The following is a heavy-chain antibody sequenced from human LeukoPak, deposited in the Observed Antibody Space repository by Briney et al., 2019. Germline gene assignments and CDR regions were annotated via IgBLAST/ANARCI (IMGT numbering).Heavy chain of an antibody. CDR3: AKDGGYSYGSLDY. V-gene: IGHV3-23*01. CDR1: GFTFSSYA. Sequence: GGSLRLSCAASGFTFSSYAMSWVRQAPGKGLEWVSAISGSGGSTYYADSVKGRFTISRDNSKNTLYLQMNSLRAEDTPVYYCAKDGGYSYGSLDYWGQGTLVTVSS. J-gene: IGHJ4*02. CDR2: ISGSGGST. D-gene: IGHD5-18*01.